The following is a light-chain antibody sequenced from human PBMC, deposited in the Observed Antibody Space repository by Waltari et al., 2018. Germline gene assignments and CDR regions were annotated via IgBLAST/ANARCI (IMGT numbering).Light chain of an antibody. Sequence: SYELTQPPSVSVSPGQTASITCSGDKLGDRYTCWYQQKPGQSPVLVIYQDTQRPSGIPGRFSGSNSGNTATLTIRGTQAMDDSDYYCQAWDSSTVVFGGGTKLTVL. V-gene: IGLV3-1*01. CDR2: QDT. CDR3: QAWDSSTVV. J-gene: IGLJ2*01. CDR1: KLGDRY.